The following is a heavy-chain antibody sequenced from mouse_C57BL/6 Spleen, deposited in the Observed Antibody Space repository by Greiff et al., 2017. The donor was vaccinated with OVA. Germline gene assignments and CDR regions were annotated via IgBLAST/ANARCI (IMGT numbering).Heavy chain of an antibody. J-gene: IGHJ4*01. V-gene: IGHV1-76*01. CDR1: GYTFTDYY. Sequence: QVQLQQSGAELVRPGASVKLSCKASGYTFTDYYINWVKQRPGQGLEWIARIYPGSGNTYYNEKFKGKATLTAEKSSSTAYMQLSSLTSEDSAVYFCARGGWDDAMDYWGQGTSVTVSS. CDR2: IYPGSGNT. CDR3: ARGGWDDAMDY. D-gene: IGHD4-1*01.